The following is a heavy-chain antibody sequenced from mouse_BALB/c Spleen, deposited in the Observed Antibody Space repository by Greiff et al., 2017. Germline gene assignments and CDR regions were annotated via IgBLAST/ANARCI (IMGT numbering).Heavy chain of an antibody. CDR1: GFTFSSFG. Sequence: DVQLVESGGGLVQPGGSRKLSCAASGFTFSSFGMHWVRQAPEKGLEWVAYISSGSSTIYYADTVKGRFTISRDNPKNTLFLQMTSLRSEDTAMYYCARDSRYAMDYWGQGTSVTVSS. CDR3: ARDSRYAMDY. J-gene: IGHJ4*01. CDR2: ISSGSSTI. V-gene: IGHV5-17*02.